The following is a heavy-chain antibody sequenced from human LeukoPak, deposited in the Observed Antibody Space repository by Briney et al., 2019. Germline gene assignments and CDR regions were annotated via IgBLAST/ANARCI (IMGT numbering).Heavy chain of an antibody. CDR2: INPNSGGT. V-gene: IGHV1-2*02. J-gene: IGHJ4*02. Sequence: ASVKVSCKASGYTFTGYYMHWVRQAPGQGLEWMGWINPNSGGTNYAQKFQGRVTMTRDTSISTAYMELSRLRSDDTAVYYCARVPDYGDYLFDHWGQGTLVTVSS. D-gene: IGHD4-17*01. CDR1: GYTFTGYY. CDR3: ARVPDYGDYLFDH.